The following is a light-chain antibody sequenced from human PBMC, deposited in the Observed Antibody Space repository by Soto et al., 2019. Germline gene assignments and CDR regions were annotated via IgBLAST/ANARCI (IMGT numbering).Light chain of an antibody. J-gene: IGLJ1*01. CDR3: TSYTSSDSLLYV. CDR2: EVS. V-gene: IGLV2-14*01. Sequence: QSVLTQPASVSGSPGQSITISCTGTSSDVGGYNYVSWYQQHPGKAPKLLIYEVSHRPSGASNRFSGSKSGNTASLTISGLQAEDEADYYCTSYTSSDSLLYVFGTGTKVTVL. CDR1: SSDVGGYNY.